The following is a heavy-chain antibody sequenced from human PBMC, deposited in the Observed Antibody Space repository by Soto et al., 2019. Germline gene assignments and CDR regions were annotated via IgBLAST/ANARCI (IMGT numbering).Heavy chain of an antibody. V-gene: IGHV3-21*01. CDR2: ISSSGRYI. J-gene: IGHJ6*02. Sequence: GGSLRLSCAASGFTFTTYSMKWVRQAPGKGLEWVSHISSSGRYIYYADSVKGRFTISRDNAKNSLCLQMNSLRVEDTAIYYCARAFTGRLPRRADYYYALDVWGQGIMVTVSS. D-gene: IGHD2-15*01. CDR1: GFTFTTYS. CDR3: ARAFTGRLPRRADYYYALDV.